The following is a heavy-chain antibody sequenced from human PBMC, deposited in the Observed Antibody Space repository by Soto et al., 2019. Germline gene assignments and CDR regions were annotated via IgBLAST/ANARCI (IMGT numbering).Heavy chain of an antibody. D-gene: IGHD3-10*01. CDR1: GVSISSGNW. V-gene: IGHV4-4*02. Sequence: NPSETLSLTCAVSGVSISSGNWWTWVRQSPQRGLEYIGEIFHDGTANYYPSFERRVAISVDTSKNQFSLKLTSVTAADTAIYFCARLVCDTRLNYMYFDFWGQGTLVTVSS. CDR2: IFHDGTA. J-gene: IGHJ4*02. CDR3: ARLVCDTRLNYMYFDF.